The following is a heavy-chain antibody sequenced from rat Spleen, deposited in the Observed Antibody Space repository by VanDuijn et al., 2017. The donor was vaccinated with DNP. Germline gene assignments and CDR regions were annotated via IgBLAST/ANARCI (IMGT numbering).Heavy chain of an antibody. V-gene: IGHV5-7*01. Sequence: EVQLVESGGGVVQPGRSLKLSCAASGFTFSDYNMAWVRQAPKKGLEWVATISYDGSSTYYRDSVKGRFTMSRDNAKSTLYLQMDSLRSEDTVTYYCARPDYWGQGVMVTVSS. J-gene: IGHJ2*01. CDR2: ISYDGSST. CDR3: ARPDY. CDR1: GFTFSDYN.